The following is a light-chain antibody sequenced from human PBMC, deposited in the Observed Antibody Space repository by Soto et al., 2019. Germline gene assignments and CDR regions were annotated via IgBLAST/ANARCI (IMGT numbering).Light chain of an antibody. V-gene: IGKV1-16*01. J-gene: IGKJ3*01. CDR3: QQYNKFPFT. CDR1: QDIGTC. CDR2: AAS. Sequence: DXXMTQSPSSLSASVGDRVTITCRASQDIGTCLVWFQQKPGKAPKSLISAASSLQSGVPSRFSNSGSETDITLTISSLQPEDCATDYCQQYNKFPFTFGSGTKVDLK.